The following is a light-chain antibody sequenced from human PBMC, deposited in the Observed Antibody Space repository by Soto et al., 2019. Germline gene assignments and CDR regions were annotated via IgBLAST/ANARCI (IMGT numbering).Light chain of an antibody. CDR1: QSIASY. V-gene: IGKV1-39*01. Sequence: DIQMTQSPSSLSASVGDRVTITCRASQSIASYLNWYQQKPGKAPKLLLYAASSLQSGVPSRFSGSGSGTDFTLTISSLQSEDFATYYCQQSYSIPDTFGQGTKLEIK. J-gene: IGKJ2*01. CDR2: AAS. CDR3: QQSYSIPDT.